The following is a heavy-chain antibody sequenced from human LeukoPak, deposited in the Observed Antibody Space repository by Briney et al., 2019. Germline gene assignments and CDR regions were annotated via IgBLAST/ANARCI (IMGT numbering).Heavy chain of an antibody. CDR2: ISYDGGNT. V-gene: IGHV3-30*07. CDR3: AKDRGY. Sequence: PGRSLRLSCAASGFTFSSYAMHWVRQAPGKGLEWVALISYDGGNTYYADSVKGRFTISRDNSKNTLDLQLNSLRAEDTAVYYCAKDRGYWGQGTLVTVSS. CDR1: GFTFSSYA. J-gene: IGHJ4*02.